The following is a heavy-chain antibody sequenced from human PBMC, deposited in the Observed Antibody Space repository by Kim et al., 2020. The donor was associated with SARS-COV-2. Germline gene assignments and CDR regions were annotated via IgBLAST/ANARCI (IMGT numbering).Heavy chain of an antibody. CDR3: ARRGVAETKRQIFDF. CDR2: IGSSTII. J-gene: IGHJ4*02. D-gene: IGHD6-19*01. CDR1: GFTFSSYS. Sequence: GGSLRLSCVGSGFTFSSYSLSWVRQAPGKGLEWIAYIGSSTIIHYSDAVQGRFTISRDDGKNSLYLQMNSLRDDDTGVYYCARRGVAETKRQIFDFWGQGTLVTVSS. V-gene: IGHV3-48*02.